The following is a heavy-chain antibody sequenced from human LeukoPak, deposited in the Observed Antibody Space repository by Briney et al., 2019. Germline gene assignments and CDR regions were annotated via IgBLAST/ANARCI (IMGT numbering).Heavy chain of an antibody. V-gene: IGHV4-59*01. J-gene: IGHJ4*02. D-gene: IGHD3-3*01. CDR1: GGSISNYY. CDR2: IYYSGTT. CDR3: ARVRFLEWYKEYYFDS. Sequence: PSETLSLTCTVSGGSISNYYWTWIRQPPGKGLEWIGYIYYSGTTNYNPSLKSRVTISVDTSKNQFSLKLHSVTAADTAVYYCARVRFLEWYKEYYFDSWGQGTLVTVSS.